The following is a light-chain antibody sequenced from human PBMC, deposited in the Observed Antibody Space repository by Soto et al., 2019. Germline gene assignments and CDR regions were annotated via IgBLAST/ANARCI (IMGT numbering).Light chain of an antibody. J-gene: IGKJ4*01. CDR3: QQNNKWPPVT. Sequence: EVVMTQSPATVSVFPGEGVTLSCRASQTISTDLAWYQQKPGQAPRLLIYGASPRATGVPDRFSGGGSGTEFTLTISSLQSEDFAFYYCQQNNKWPPVTFGGGTKVEIK. V-gene: IGKV3-15*01. CDR1: QTISTD. CDR2: GAS.